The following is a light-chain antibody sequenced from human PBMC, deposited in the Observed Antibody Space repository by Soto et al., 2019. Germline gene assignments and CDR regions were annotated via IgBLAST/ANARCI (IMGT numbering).Light chain of an antibody. V-gene: IGKV1-39*01. Sequence: DIQVTQSPSTLSASVGDRVTITCRASRSLSSRLNWYQQKPGKAPRVLIYAVSNLQNGVPSRFSGSGSGTEFTLTISSLQPEDFATYYCQQTSSTPYSFGQGTKVDIK. CDR2: AVS. CDR1: RSLSSR. CDR3: QQTSSTPYS. J-gene: IGKJ2*03.